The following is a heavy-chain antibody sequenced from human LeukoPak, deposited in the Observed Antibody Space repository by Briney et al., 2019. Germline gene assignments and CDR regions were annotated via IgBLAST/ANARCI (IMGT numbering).Heavy chain of an antibody. V-gene: IGHV3-20*04. D-gene: IGHD2-15*01. CDR2: INLNGGSI. J-gene: IGHJ4*02. Sequence: PGGSLRLSCAASAFNFDDYGMSWVRQVPGKGLEWVSGINLNGGSIGYADSVKGRFTISRDNAKTSLYLQMNSLRVEDTAFYYCARDSVVGVATWDYWGQGTLVTVSS. CDR3: ARDSVVGVATWDY. CDR1: AFNFDDYG.